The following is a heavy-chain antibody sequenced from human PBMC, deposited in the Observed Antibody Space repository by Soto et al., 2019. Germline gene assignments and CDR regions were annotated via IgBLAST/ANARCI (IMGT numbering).Heavy chain of an antibody. J-gene: IGHJ4*02. CDR3: ARIRLPRFYGSGSYYFDY. Sequence: SGPTLVNPTQTLTLTCTFSGFSLSTSGMCVSWIRQPPGKALEWLARIDWDDDKYYSTSLKTRLTISKDTSKNQVVLTMTNMEPVDTATYYCARIRLPRFYGSGSYYFDYWGQGTLVTVSS. D-gene: IGHD3-10*01. V-gene: IGHV2-70*11. CDR1: GFSLSTSGMC. CDR2: IDWDDDK.